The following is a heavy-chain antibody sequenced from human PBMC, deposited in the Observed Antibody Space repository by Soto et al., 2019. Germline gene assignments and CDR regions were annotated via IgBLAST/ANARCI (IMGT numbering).Heavy chain of an antibody. J-gene: IGHJ5*02. CDR1: GGSISSGDYY. D-gene: IGHD3-16*02. CDR2: IYYSGST. CDR3: ARGPAGGLSPFDP. Sequence: SETLSLTCTVSGGSISSGDYYWSWIRQPPGKGLEWIGYIYYSGSTYYNASLKSRVTISVDASKNQFSLKLSSVTAADTAVYYCARGPAGGLSPFDPWGQGTLVTVS. V-gene: IGHV4-30-4*01.